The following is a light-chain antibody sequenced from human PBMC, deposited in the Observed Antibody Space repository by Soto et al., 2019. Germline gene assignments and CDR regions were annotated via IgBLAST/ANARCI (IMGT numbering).Light chain of an antibody. Sequence: EIVMTQSPATLSVSPGERATLSCRASQSVSSNLAWYQQKPGQAPRLLIYGASTRATGIPARFSGSGSGTECTLTISSLQSEDFAVYYWQQYNNWPFTFGPGTKVDIK. CDR3: QQYNNWPFT. CDR2: GAS. CDR1: QSVSSN. V-gene: IGKV3-15*01. J-gene: IGKJ3*01.